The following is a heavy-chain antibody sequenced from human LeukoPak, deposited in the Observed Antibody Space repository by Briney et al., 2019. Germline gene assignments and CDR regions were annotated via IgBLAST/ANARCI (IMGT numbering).Heavy chain of an antibody. CDR2: MNPNSGNT. CDR3: ARAPYSGSLDY. J-gene: IGHJ4*02. D-gene: IGHD1-26*01. V-gene: IGHV1-8*01. Sequence: ASVKVSCKASGYTFTSYDINWVRQATGQGLEWMGWMNPNSGNTSYAQKFQGRVTMTRDTSTSTVYMELSSLRSEDTAVYYCARAPYSGSLDYWGQGTLVTVSS. CDR1: GYTFTSYD.